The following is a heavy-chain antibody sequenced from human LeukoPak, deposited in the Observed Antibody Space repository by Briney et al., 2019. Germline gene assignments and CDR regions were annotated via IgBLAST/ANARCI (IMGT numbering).Heavy chain of an antibody. J-gene: IGHJ3*02. D-gene: IGHD3-10*01. CDR3: AENELLWFGEFDGFDI. CDR1: GFTFSSYG. V-gene: IGHV3-30*03. Sequence: GGSLRLSCAASGFTFSSYGMHWVRQAPGKGLDWVAVISYDGSNKYYVDSVKGRFTISRDNSKNMLYLQTNSLRAEDTAVYYCAENELLWFGEFDGFDIWGQGTMVTVSS. CDR2: ISYDGSNK.